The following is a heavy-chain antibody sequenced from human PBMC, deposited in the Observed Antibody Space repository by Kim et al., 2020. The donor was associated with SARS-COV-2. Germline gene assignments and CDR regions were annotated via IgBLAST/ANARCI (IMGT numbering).Heavy chain of an antibody. CDR3: ARMSGSGSYWDY. Sequence: YYSTSLKTRLTISKDTSKNQVVLTMTNMDPVDTATYYCARMSGSGSYWDYWGQGTLVTVSS. J-gene: IGHJ4*02. V-gene: IGHV2-70*01. D-gene: IGHD3-10*01.